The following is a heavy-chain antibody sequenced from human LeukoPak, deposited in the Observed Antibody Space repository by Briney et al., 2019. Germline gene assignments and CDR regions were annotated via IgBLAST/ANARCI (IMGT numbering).Heavy chain of an antibody. V-gene: IGHV3-23*01. D-gene: IGHD4-23*01. CDR3: ARDRNGGSFDY. Sequence: GGSLRLSCAASGFTFNNYAMSWVRQAPGKGLEWVSTISGSGDNTYYADSVKGRFAISRDDAKNSLYLQMNSLRAEDTAVYYCARDRNGGSFDYWGQGTLVTVSS. J-gene: IGHJ4*02. CDR2: ISGSGDNT. CDR1: GFTFNNYA.